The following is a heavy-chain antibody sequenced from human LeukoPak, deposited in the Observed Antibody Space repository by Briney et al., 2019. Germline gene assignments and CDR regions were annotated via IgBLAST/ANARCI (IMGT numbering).Heavy chain of an antibody. CDR2: ISGYNSKT. CDR1: GYTFTSYG. V-gene: IGHV1-18*01. J-gene: IGHJ4*02. Sequence: ASVKVSCKASGYTFTSYGISWVRQAPGQGLEWMGWISGYNSKTDYAQKVQGRVIMTKDTSTSTAYMEVRSLRSDDTAVYYCARDSSTRTFDYWGQGTLVTVSS. D-gene: IGHD2-2*01. CDR3: ARDSSTRTFDY.